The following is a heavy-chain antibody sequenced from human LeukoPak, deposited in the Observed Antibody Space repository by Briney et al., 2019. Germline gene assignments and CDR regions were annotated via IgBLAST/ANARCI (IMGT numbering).Heavy chain of an antibody. Sequence: GASVKVSCTASGYTFTSYGISWVRHAPGQGLEWMGWVSAYNGDTHYAQNVQGRVTMTTDTSTSTAYMELRSLRSDDTAVYYCARDRQSCSSSSCLVDSWGQGTLVTVSS. D-gene: IGHD2-2*01. J-gene: IGHJ4*02. CDR3: ARDRQSCSSSSCLVDS. CDR1: GYTFTSYG. V-gene: IGHV1-18*01. CDR2: VSAYNGDT.